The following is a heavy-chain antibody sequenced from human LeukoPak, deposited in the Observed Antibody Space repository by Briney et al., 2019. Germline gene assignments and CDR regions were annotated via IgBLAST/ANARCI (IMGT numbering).Heavy chain of an antibody. CDR1: GYTFTGYY. Sequence: ASVKVSCKASGYTFTGYYMHWVRQAPGQGLEWMGWINPNSGGTNYAQKFQGRVTMTRDTSTSTVYMELSSLRSEDTAVYYCARNSPVAAHYYYYYMDVWGKGTTVTISS. D-gene: IGHD6-19*01. V-gene: IGHV1-2*02. J-gene: IGHJ6*03. CDR3: ARNSPVAAHYYYYYMDV. CDR2: INPNSGGT.